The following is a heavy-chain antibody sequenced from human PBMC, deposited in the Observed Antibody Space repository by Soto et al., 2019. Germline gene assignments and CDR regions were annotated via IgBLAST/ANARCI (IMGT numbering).Heavy chain of an antibody. CDR1: GFTFSSYA. CDR2: ISYDGSNK. J-gene: IGHJ4*02. D-gene: IGHD5-12*01. CDR3: GRALYGPYSGSRH. V-gene: IGHV3-30-3*01. Sequence: QVQLVESGGGVVQPGRSLRLSCAASGFTFSSYAMHWVRQAPGKGLEWVAVISYDGSNKYYADSVKGRFTISRDNSKNTLYLQMNGLRGEDTAVYYCGRALYGPYSGSRHWGQGTLVTVSS.